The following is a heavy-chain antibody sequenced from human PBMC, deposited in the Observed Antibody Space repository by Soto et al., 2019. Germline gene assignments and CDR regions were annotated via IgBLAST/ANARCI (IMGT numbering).Heavy chain of an antibody. V-gene: IGHV3-23*01. CDR3: AKKYRGTYPFDY. CDR1: GFTFSRDG. D-gene: IGHD1-26*01. Sequence: PGGSLRLSCAASGFTFSRDGMSWVRQAPGKGLEWVSSIAGSGGDISYADSVKGRFTISRDNSKNTLYLQMDSLRAEDTAIYYCAKKYRGTYPFDYWGQGTLVTVSS. J-gene: IGHJ4*02. CDR2: IAGSGGDI.